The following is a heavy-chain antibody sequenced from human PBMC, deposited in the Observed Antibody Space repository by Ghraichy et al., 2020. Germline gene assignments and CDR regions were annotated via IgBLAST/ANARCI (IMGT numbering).Heavy chain of an antibody. J-gene: IGHJ4*02. D-gene: IGHD1-26*01. CDR2: FRSKTYGGTT. Sequence: GVSLRLSCTTSGYFFPGYAISWVRQAPGKGLEWVGMFRSKTYGGTTQYAASVNGRFTISRDDSKSIAYLEMNSLKAEDTALYYCTRLGGRVYFDYWGQGTLVTVSS. CDR1: GYFFPGYA. CDR3: TRLGGRVYFDY. V-gene: IGHV3-49*04.